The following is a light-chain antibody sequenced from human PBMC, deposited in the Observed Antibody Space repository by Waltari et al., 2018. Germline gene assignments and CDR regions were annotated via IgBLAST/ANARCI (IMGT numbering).Light chain of an antibody. V-gene: IGLV1-44*01. Sequence: QSVLTQPPSASGTPGQRVLISCSGSSSTIGSNTVNWYQQLPGTAPKVLVYSNNQRPSGVPARFSGSKSATSASLAISGLQSEDEADYYCAAWDDSLNGFVFGTGTRFTVL. CDR1: SSTIGSNT. CDR3: AAWDDSLNGFV. J-gene: IGLJ1*01. CDR2: SNN.